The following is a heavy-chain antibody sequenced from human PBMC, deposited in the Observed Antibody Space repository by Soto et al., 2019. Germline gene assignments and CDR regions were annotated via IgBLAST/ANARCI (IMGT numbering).Heavy chain of an antibody. J-gene: IGHJ4*02. Sequence: EVQLLESGGGLVQPGGSLRLSCAASGFTFSSYSLSWVRQAPGKGLDWVSAIRGGGDNTYYADSVKGRFTISRDNTKNTLYLQMNSLRAEDTAVYYCAKSPTMVRGLIFDYWGQGALVTVSS. V-gene: IGHV3-23*01. CDR2: IRGGGDNT. CDR1: GFTFSSYS. D-gene: IGHD3-10*01. CDR3: AKSPTMVRGLIFDY.